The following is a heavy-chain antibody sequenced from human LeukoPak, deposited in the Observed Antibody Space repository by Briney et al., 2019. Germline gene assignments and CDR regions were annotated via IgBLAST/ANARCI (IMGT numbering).Heavy chain of an antibody. Sequence: GGSLRLPCSASGFTFSNYWMSWVRQAPGKGLEWVANIKQDESEKYYVDSVKGRFTISRDNAKSSLYLQMNSLRAEDTAVYYCARALDSSSSRYQAFEEWGQGTLVTVSS. CDR2: IKQDESEK. V-gene: IGHV3-7*01. CDR1: GFTFSNYW. J-gene: IGHJ4*02. CDR3: ARALDSSSSRYQAFEE. D-gene: IGHD2-2*01.